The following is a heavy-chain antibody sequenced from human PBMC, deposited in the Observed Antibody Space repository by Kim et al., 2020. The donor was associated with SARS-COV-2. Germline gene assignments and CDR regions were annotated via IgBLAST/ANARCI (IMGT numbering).Heavy chain of an antibody. Sequence: KFKGRVTMTRDTATSTVYMELSSLRSEDTAVYYCARDKGDCGGDCYYFDYWGQGTLVTVSS. D-gene: IGHD2-21*02. J-gene: IGHJ4*02. V-gene: IGHV1-46*01. CDR3: ARDKGDCGGDCYYFDY.